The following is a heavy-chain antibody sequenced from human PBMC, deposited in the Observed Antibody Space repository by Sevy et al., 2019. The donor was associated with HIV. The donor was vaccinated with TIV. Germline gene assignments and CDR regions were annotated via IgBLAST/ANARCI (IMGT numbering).Heavy chain of an antibody. CDR3: AKGGGGHYDPDEIGYYFYYYNMDV. D-gene: IGHD3-22*01. Sequence: GGSLRLSCAVSGFSFDSYGMTWVRQAPGKGLEWVSGISGSGTRTYYADSVKGRFIISRDNSKNTLYLQMNSLRSEDTGHYCWAKGGGGHYDPDEIGYYFYYYNMDVWGKGTTVTVSS. CDR1: GFSFDSYG. CDR2: ISGSGTRT. V-gene: IGHV3-23*01. J-gene: IGHJ6*03.